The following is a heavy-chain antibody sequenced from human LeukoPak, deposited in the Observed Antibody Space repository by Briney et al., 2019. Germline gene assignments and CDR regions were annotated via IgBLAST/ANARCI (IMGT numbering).Heavy chain of an antibody. CDR3: AASRMGYFDY. CDR1: GFTFSSYA. V-gene: IGHV3-23*01. Sequence: GGSLRLSCAASGFTFSSYAMRWVRQALGKGLEWVSAISGSGGSTYYADSVKGRFTISRDNSKNTLYLQMNSLRAEDTAVYYCAASRMGYFDYWGQGTLVTVSS. CDR2: ISGSGGST. J-gene: IGHJ4*02. D-gene: IGHD2-8*01.